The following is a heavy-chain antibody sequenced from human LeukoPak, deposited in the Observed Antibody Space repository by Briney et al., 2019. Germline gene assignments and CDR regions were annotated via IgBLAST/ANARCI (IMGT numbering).Heavy chain of an antibody. Sequence: SETLSLTCAIYGGSFSGYYWSWFRQPPGKGLKWIGEINHSGSTNYDPSLESRVTISEDMSKNQFSLKLTSVTAADTAVYYCARGPPRDFDTSGFHYNYWGQGILVTVSS. V-gene: IGHV4-34*01. CDR2: INHSGST. CDR3: ARGPPRDFDTSGFHYNY. J-gene: IGHJ4*02. D-gene: IGHD3-22*01. CDR1: GGSFSGYY.